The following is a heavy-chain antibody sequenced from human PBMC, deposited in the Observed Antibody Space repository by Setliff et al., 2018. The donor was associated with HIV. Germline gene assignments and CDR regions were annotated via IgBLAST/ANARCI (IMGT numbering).Heavy chain of an antibody. CDR2: INYSGST. J-gene: IGHJ4*02. V-gene: IGHV4-34*01. CDR3: ARLGIVTSGNY. D-gene: IGHD1-26*01. Sequence: KTSETLSLTCAVYGASFSAYYWSWIRQPPGKGLEWIGEINYSGSTNYKASLKSRVTISADTSKNQFSLKLTSVTAADTAVYYCARLGIVTSGNYWGQGTLVTVSS. CDR1: GASFSAYY.